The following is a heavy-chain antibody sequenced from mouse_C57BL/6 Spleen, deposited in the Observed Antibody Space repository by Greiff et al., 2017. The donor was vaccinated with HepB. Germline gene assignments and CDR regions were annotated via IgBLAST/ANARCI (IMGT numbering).Heavy chain of an antibody. CDR3: ARKGEFIYYYGSSLAWFAY. CDR2: IHPNSGST. V-gene: IGHV1-64*01. CDR1: GYTFTSYW. J-gene: IGHJ3*01. Sequence: QVQLQQSGAELVKPGASVKLSCKASGYTFTSYWMHWVKQRPGQGLEWIGMIHPNSGSTNYNEKFKSKATLTVDKSSSTAYMQLSSLTSEDSAVYYCARKGEFIYYYGSSLAWFAYWGQGTLVTVSA. D-gene: IGHD1-1*01.